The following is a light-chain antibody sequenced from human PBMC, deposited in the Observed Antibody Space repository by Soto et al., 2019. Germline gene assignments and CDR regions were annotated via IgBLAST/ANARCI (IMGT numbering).Light chain of an antibody. CDR2: GAS. Sequence: EIMMTQSPATLSVSPGEGGTLSCRASQSVYSNVAWYQQKPGQAPRLLIYGASTRATGIPARFSGSGSGTEFTLTINRLEPEDFAVYYCQHYNYWPYTFGQGTKVDIK. V-gene: IGKV3-15*01. CDR1: QSVYSN. J-gene: IGKJ2*01. CDR3: QHYNYWPYT.